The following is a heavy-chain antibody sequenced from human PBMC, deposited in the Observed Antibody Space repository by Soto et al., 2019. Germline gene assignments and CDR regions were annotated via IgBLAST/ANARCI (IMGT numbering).Heavy chain of an antibody. V-gene: IGHV3-49*05. CDR3: ARVGSASLMVVVIADH. J-gene: IGHJ4*02. CDR2: IRSKGYGGTT. Sequence: EVQVVESGGALVKPGRSLRLSCTTSGFTFGDYAMSWFRQAPGKGLEWVGFIRSKGYGGTTQYAASVKGRFTISRDDSESIAYLQMDSLQTEDTALYYCARVGSASLMVVVIADHWGQGTQVTVSS. D-gene: IGHD3-22*01. CDR1: GFTFGDYA.